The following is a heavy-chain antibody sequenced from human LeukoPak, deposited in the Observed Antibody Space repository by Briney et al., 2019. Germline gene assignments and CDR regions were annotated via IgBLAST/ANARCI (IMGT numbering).Heavy chain of an antibody. CDR3: ARADSSPNYYYYGMDV. CDR1: GGTISSYY. V-gene: IGHV4-59*08. D-gene: IGHD6-13*01. CDR2: IYYSGST. J-gene: IGHJ6*02. Sequence: PSETLTLSCAASGGTISSYYRSWIRQPPGKGLEWIGYIYYSGSTNYNPSLKRRVTISVDTSKNQFSLKLSSVTAADTAVYYCARADSSPNYYYYGMDVWGQGNTVTVSS.